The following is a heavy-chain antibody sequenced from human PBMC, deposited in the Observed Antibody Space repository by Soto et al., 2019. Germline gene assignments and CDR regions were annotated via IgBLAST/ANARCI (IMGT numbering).Heavy chain of an antibody. CDR3: ARTPSSDYYDSSGYAFFPFEY. CDR2: IYHSGST. D-gene: IGHD3-22*01. Sequence: SETLSLTCAVSGGSISSGGYSWSWIRKPPGKGLEWIGYIYHSGSTNYNPSLKSRVTISVDTSKNQFSLKLSSVTAADTAVYYCARTPSSDYYDSSGYAFFPFEYWGQGTLVTVSS. V-gene: IGHV4-30-2*01. CDR1: GGSISSGGYS. J-gene: IGHJ4*02.